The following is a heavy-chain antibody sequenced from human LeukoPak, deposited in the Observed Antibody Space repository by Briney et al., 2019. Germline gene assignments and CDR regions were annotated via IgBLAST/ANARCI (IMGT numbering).Heavy chain of an antibody. Sequence: SWVRQAPGKGLEWVSAITGNGANTFYADSVKGRFTISRDNSKNTMYLQMNSLRAEDTALYYCARDRSGSYPNWFDPWGQGTLVTVSS. CDR2: ITGNGANT. J-gene: IGHJ5*02. D-gene: IGHD3-10*01. V-gene: IGHV3-23*01. CDR3: ARDRSGSYPNWFDP.